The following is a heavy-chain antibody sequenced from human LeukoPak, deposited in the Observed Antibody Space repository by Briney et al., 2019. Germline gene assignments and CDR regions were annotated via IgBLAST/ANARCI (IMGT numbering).Heavy chain of an antibody. J-gene: IGHJ4*02. Sequence: GASVKVSCKASGYTFTSYGISWVRQAPGQGLEWMGWISAYNGNTNYAQKLQGRVTMTTDTSTSTAYMELRSLRSDDTAVYYCARVRSSGWFGGGYFDYWGQGTLVTVSS. CDR1: GYTFTSYG. D-gene: IGHD6-13*01. CDR3: ARVRSSGWFGGGYFDY. V-gene: IGHV1-18*01. CDR2: ISAYNGNT.